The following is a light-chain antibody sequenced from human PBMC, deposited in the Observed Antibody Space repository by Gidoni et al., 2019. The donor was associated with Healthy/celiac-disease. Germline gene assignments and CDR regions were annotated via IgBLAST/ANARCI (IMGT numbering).Light chain of an antibody. V-gene: IGKV3-20*01. CDR1: QSVSSSY. CDR2: GAS. CDR3: QQYGSSLLT. Sequence: VLTPSPGTLSLSPGERATLSCRASQSVSSSYLAWYQQKPGQAPRLLIYGASSRATGIPDRFSGSGSGTDFTLTISRLEPEDFAVYYCQQYGSSLLTFXGXTKVEIK. J-gene: IGKJ4*01.